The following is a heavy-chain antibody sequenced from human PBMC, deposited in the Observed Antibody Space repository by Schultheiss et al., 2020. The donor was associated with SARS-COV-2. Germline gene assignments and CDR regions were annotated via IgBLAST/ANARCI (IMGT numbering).Heavy chain of an antibody. CDR3: ARAAHYDTLTGYYLVY. V-gene: IGHV1-69*06. CDR1: GGTFNNYA. Sequence: SVKVSCKASGGTFNNYAINWVRQAPGQGLEWMGGITPIFGRANYAQKFQGRVTITADKSTSTAYMELNSLRSEDSAVYYCARAAHYDTLTGYYLVYWGQGTLVTVSS. J-gene: IGHJ4*02. CDR2: ITPIFGRA. D-gene: IGHD3-9*01.